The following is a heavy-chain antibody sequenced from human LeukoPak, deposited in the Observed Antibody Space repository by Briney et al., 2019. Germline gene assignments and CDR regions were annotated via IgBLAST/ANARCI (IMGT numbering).Heavy chain of an antibody. V-gene: IGHV3-30*02. D-gene: IGHD1-1*01. Sequence: PGESLRLSCAASGFTFSNYAMHWARQAPGKGLEWVAIMCSDGSDKYHVNCVEGRFTISRDTSKNTLYLQMNNLRTEDTAVYYCAKDGGTVCHVINYSFDSWGQGTLVTVSS. J-gene: IGHJ4*02. CDR1: GFTFSNYA. CDR2: MCSDGSDK. CDR3: AKDGGTVCHVINYSFDS.